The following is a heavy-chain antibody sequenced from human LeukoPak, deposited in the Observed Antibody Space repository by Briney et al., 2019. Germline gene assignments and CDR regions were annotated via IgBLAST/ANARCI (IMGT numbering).Heavy chain of an antibody. CDR2: IYTSGST. J-gene: IGHJ2*01. V-gene: IGHV4-4*07. D-gene: IGHD5-24*01. Sequence: SETLSLTCTVSGGSISTYYWSWIRQPAGKGLEWIGRIYTSGSTNYNPSLKSRVTLSVDTSKNQFSLNLSSVTAADTAVYFCARDLKMSTMRNRNFDLWGRGTLVTVSS. CDR3: ARDLKMSTMRNRNFDL. CDR1: GGSISTYY.